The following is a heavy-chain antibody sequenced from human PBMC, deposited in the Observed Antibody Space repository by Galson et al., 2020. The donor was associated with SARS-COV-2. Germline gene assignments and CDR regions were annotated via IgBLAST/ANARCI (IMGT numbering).Heavy chain of an antibody. CDR1: GGSINDVNYY. D-gene: IGHD3-22*01. CDR3: ATATLYYRGVNDAFNI. Sequence: SETLSLTCNVSGGSINDVNYYWSWIRRHPGKGLEWIGHIDYSGGTSYSPPLKSRISISMDTSKNQFSLNLRSVNVADTAVYFCATATLYYRGVNDAFNIWGQGTLVAVSS. V-gene: IGHV4-31*03. J-gene: IGHJ3*02. CDR2: IDYSGGT.